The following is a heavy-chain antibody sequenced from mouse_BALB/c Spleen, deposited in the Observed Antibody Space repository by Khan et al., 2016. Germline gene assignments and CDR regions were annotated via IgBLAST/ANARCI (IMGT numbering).Heavy chain of an antibody. CDR3: AISGPDWCFDV. CDR2: IWGGGST. V-gene: IGHV2-2*02. CDR1: GFSLTTYG. J-gene: IGHJ1*01. Sequence: QVRLKESGPGLVQPSQSLSLTCTVSGFSLTTYGVHWVRQSPGKGLEWLGVIWGGGSTDYNAAFMSRLSIRKDDSKSQVFFKMNSLQGNDTAICYCAISGPDWCFDVWGEGTTVTVSS.